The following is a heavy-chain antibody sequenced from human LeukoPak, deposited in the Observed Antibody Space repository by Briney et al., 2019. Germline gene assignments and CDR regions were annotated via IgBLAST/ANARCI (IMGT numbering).Heavy chain of an antibody. D-gene: IGHD6-19*01. V-gene: IGHV4-59*01. J-gene: IGHJ4*02. CDR3: ARVIPGQWLVPSVFDY. CDR1: GGSISSYY. Sequence: SETLSLTRTVSGGSISSYYWSWIRQPPGKGLEWIGYIYYSGSTNYNPSLKSRVTISVDTSKNQFSLKLSSVTAADTAVYYCARVIPGQWLVPSVFDYWGQGTLVTVSS. CDR2: IYYSGST.